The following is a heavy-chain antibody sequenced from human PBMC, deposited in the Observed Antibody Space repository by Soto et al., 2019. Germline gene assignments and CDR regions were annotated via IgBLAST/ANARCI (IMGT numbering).Heavy chain of an antibody. V-gene: IGHV5-51*01. CDR1: GDSFTSYW. CDR2: IYPGDSDT. Sequence: GESLKISCKGSGDSFTSYWIGWVRQMPGKGLEWMGIIYPGDSDTRYSPSFQGQVTISADKSISTAYLQWSSLKASDTAMYYCARRGYCSGGSCYTRGLAFDIWGQGTMVTVSS. D-gene: IGHD2-15*01. CDR3: ARRGYCSGGSCYTRGLAFDI. J-gene: IGHJ3*02.